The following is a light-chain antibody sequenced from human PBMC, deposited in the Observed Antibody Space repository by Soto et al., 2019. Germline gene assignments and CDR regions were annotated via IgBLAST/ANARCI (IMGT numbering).Light chain of an antibody. V-gene: IGKV1-5*01. CDR3: QQYNTYST. J-gene: IGKJ5*01. CDR1: RSISNW. Sequence: DIQMTQSPSTLSASVGDRVTITCRASRSISNWLAWFQQKPGKAPKLLIYDASNLESGVPSRFSGSGSGTEFTLTISSLQPDDFGTYYCQQYNTYSTFGQGTRLEIK. CDR2: DAS.